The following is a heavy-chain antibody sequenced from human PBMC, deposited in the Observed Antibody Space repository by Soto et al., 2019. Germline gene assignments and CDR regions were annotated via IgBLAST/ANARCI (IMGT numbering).Heavy chain of an antibody. CDR2: IYPGDSDT. CDR3: ARPVTEGMATLYFDY. V-gene: IGHV5-51*01. CDR1: GYSFTSYW. Sequence: EVQLVPSGAEVKKPGESLKISCKGSGYSFTSYWIGWVRQMPGKGLEWMGIIYPGDSDTRYSPSFQGQVTISADKSISTAYLQWSSLKASDTAMYYCARPVTEGMATLYFDYWGQGTLVTVSS. D-gene: IGHD5-12*01. J-gene: IGHJ4*02.